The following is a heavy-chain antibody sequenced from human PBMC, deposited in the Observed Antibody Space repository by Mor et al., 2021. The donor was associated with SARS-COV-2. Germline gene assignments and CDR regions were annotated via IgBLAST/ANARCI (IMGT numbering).Heavy chain of an antibody. V-gene: IGHV1-3*01. D-gene: IGHD1-1*01. Sequence: QKLQGRVTISRDTSASTAYMERSSLRSGDTAVYYCAYTRGTTPWFDPWGQGTLVTVSS. CDR3: AYTRGTTPWFDP. J-gene: IGHJ5*02.